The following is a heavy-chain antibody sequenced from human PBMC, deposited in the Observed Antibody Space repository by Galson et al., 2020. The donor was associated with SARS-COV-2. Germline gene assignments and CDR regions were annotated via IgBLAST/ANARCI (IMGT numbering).Heavy chain of an antibody. J-gene: IGHJ6*03. CDR2: TYYRSKWFS. Sequence: SQTLSLTCAISGDSISSNIAAWNWIRQSPSRGLEWLGRTYYRSKWFSDYALSVESRGNINADTSKNHLSLQLNSVTPDDTAVYYCARAFHIASGGSYYYNMDVWDEGTPVTVSS. CDR1: GDSISSNIAA. CDR3: ARAFHIASGGSYYYNMDV. V-gene: IGHV6-1*01. D-gene: IGHD6-13*01.